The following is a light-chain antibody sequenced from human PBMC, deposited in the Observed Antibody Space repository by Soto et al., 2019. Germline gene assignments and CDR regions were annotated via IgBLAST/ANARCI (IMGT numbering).Light chain of an antibody. J-gene: IGLJ2*01. CDR2: GNS. CDR1: SSNIGAGYD. Sequence: QSVLTQPPSVSGAPGQRVPISCTGSSSNIGAGYDEHWYQQLPGTAPKLLIYGNSNRPSGVPDRFSGSKSGTSASLAITGLQAEDEADYYCQSYDSSLSGYVVFGGGTKLTVL. V-gene: IGLV1-40*01. CDR3: QSYDSSLSGYVV.